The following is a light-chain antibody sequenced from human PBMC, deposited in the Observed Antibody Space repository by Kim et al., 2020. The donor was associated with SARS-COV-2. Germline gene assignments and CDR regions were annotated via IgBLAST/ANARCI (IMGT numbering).Light chain of an antibody. CDR1: NIGSKR. Sequence: APGKTARINCGGNNIGSKRVHWYQQKPGQAPVLVIYYDSDRPSGIRERFSGSNSGNTATLTISRVEAGDEADYYCQVWDSSSDHPVFGGGTKVTVL. CDR3: QVWDSSSDHPV. V-gene: IGLV3-21*04. J-gene: IGLJ2*01. CDR2: YDS.